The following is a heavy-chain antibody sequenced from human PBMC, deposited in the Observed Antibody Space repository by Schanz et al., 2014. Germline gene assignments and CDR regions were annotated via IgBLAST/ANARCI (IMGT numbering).Heavy chain of an antibody. V-gene: IGHV3-48*01. CDR1: GFSFTTYA. CDR2: ISGSSRTI. Sequence: DVQLLESGGGLVQPGGSLRLSCASSGFSFTTYAMSWVRQAPGKGLEWVSYISGSSRTIYYADSMKGRFTMSRDNAKNSVFLQMNSLRAEDTAVYYCARESSNDIVLVPGAVFDHWGQGILVTVSS. D-gene: IGHD2-2*01. J-gene: IGHJ4*02. CDR3: ARESSNDIVLVPGAVFDH.